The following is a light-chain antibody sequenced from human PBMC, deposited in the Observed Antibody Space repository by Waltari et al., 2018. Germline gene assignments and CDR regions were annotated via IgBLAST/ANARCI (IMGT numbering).Light chain of an antibody. J-gene: IGKJ1*01. CDR3: QQYYRSRT. CDR1: QSVLYHSNDKNY. Sequence: DIVMTQSPDSLAVSLGERATLNCKSNQSVLYHSNDKNYLAWYQQKPGQPPKLLISWASTRESGVPDRFSGSGSGTDFTLTISRLQAEDVAVYHCQQYYRSRTFGQGTKVEI. V-gene: IGKV4-1*01. CDR2: WAS.